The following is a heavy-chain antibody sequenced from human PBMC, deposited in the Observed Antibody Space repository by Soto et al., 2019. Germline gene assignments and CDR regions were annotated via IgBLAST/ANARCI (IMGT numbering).Heavy chain of an antibody. CDR2: IIPICGNA. Sequence: GASVKVSCKASGYTFTSYDINWVRQATGQGLEWMGGIIPICGNANYAQKFQGRVTITADESMSTAYMELSSLRSEDTAVYYCAYIVLMVYAGTFDYWGQGTLVTVSS. CDR3: AYIVLMVYAGTFDY. CDR1: GYTFTSYD. D-gene: IGHD2-8*01. J-gene: IGHJ4*02. V-gene: IGHV1-69*13.